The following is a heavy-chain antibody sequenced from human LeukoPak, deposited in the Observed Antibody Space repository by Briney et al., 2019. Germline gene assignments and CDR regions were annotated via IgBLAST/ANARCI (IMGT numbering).Heavy chain of an antibody. J-gene: IGHJ4*02. CDR1: GFTFSNFA. CDR3: AKVQFNWGPIDY. D-gene: IGHD7-27*01. V-gene: IGHV3-23*01. CDR2: IDGSGDKT. Sequence: GGFLRLSCAASGFTFSNFAIRWVRQVPGKGLEWVSSIDGSGDKTHYPDSVRGRFTVSRDNSKNTLYLQMNSLRVEDTATYFCAKVQFNWGPIDYWGQGTPVIVSS.